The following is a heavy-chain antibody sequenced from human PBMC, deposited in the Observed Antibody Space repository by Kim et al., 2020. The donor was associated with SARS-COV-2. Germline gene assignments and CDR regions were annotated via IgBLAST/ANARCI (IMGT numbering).Heavy chain of an antibody. J-gene: IGHJ3*02. V-gene: IGHV3-21*01. CDR1: GFTFSSYS. D-gene: IGHD1-26*01. CDR3: ARDHLWERSAAFDI. Sequence: GGSLRLSCAASGFTFSSYSMNWVRQAPGKGLEWVSSISSSSSYIYYADSVKGRFTISRDNAKNSLYLQMNSLRAEDTAVYYCARDHLWERSAAFDIWGQGTMVTVSS. CDR2: ISSSSSYI.